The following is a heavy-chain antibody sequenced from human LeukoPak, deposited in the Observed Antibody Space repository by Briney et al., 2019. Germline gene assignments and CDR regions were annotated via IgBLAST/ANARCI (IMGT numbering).Heavy chain of an antibody. CDR1: GFTFDDYA. J-gene: IGHJ3*02. D-gene: IGHD6-13*01. Sequence: PGGSLRLSCAASGFTFDDYAMHWVRQVPGKGLEWVSGITYNRGSIGYADSVKGRFTISRDNAKNSLYLQMNSLRAEDTALYYCAKEIGYSSSWYAAFDMWGQGTMVTVSS. V-gene: IGHV3-9*01. CDR2: ITYNRGSI. CDR3: AKEIGYSSSWYAAFDM.